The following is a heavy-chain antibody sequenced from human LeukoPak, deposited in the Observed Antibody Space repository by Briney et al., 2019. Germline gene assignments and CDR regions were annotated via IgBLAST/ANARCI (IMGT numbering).Heavy chain of an antibody. Sequence: GESLKISCKGPGYSFTSYWIGWVRQMPGKGLEWMGIIYPGDSDTRYSPSFQGQVTISADKSISTAYLQWSSLKASDTAMYYCARRGAWYSSGWSPTSNWFDPWGQGTLVTVSS. CDR3: ARRGAWYSSGWSPTSNWFDP. D-gene: IGHD6-19*01. CDR2: IYPGDSDT. V-gene: IGHV5-51*01. CDR1: GYSFTSYW. J-gene: IGHJ5*02.